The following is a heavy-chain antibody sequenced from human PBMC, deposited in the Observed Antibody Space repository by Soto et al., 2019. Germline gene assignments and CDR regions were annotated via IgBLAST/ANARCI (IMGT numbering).Heavy chain of an antibody. CDR2: ISYSGST. V-gene: IGHV4-59*08. J-gene: IGHJ6*02. D-gene: IGHD6-13*01. CDR1: GVSISSYH. CDR3: ARTSAAGKYYYGMDV. Sequence: PSETLSLTCTVSGVSISSYHWIWIRQPPGKELEWIGYISYSGSTNYNPSLKSRVTISVDTSKNQFSLKLSSVTAADTAMYYCARTSAAGKYYYGMDVWGQGTTVTVSS.